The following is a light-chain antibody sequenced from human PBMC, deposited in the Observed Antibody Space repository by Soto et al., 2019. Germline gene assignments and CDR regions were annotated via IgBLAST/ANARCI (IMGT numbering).Light chain of an antibody. CDR1: QSVSSD. Sequence: EIVMTQSPATLSVSPGERVTLSCRASQSVSSDLAWYHHKPGQAPRLLIYGASTRATGIPARFSGSGFGTEFTLTISSLQSEDFAVYYCQQYNNWPSWTFGQGTKVEIK. CDR3: QQYNNWPSWT. CDR2: GAS. V-gene: IGKV3-15*01. J-gene: IGKJ1*01.